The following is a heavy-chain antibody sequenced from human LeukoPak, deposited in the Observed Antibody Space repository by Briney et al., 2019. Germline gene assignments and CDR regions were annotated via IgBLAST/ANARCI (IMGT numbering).Heavy chain of an antibody. V-gene: IGHV1-2*02. D-gene: IGHD2/OR15-2a*01. CDR1: GYTFTVYY. Sequence: GASVTVSFTASGYTFTVYYMHWVRQAPGQGREWMGWINPNSGGTNYAQKFQGRVTMNRDTSISTAYMELSRLRSGDTAVYYCARDSRARLDPLDYWGQGTLVTVSS. CDR2: INPNSGGT. CDR3: ARDSRARLDPLDY. J-gene: IGHJ4*02.